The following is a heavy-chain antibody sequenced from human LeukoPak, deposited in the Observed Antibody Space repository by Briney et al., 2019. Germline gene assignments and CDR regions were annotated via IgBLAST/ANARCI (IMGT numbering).Heavy chain of an antibody. CDR2: IYTSGST. D-gene: IGHD4-17*01. CDR1: GGSISSGCYY. V-gene: IGHV4-61*02. Sequence: SSQTLSLTCTVSGGSISSGCYYWSWIPQPAGKGLEWIGRIYTSGSTNYNPSLKSRVTMSVDTSKYQFSLKLTSVTAADTAVYYCARGPTTVTRAFDYWGQGTLVTVSS. J-gene: IGHJ4*02. CDR3: ARGPTTVTRAFDY.